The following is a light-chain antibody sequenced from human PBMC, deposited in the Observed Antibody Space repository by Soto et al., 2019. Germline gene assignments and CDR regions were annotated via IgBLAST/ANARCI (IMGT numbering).Light chain of an antibody. V-gene: IGKV3-20*01. J-gene: IGKJ4*01. Sequence: EIVLTQSSGTLSLSPGERVTLACRASQSVSSNYLAWYQQKPGQAPRLLIYGASRRATDIPDRFSGSGSGTDFTLTISRLAPEDFAVYYCQQYGNSLTFGGGTKVEIK. CDR3: QQYGNSLT. CDR2: GAS. CDR1: QSVSSNY.